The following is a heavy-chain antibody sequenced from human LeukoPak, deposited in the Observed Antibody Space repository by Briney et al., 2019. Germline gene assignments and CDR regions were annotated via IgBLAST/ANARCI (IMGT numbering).Heavy chain of an antibody. Sequence: GGSLRLSCAASGFPFSTYSMHWVRQAPGKGLEYVSAINSNGGSTYYANSVKGRFTISRDNSKNTLYLQMGSLRAEDMAVYHCARETGGSLWYFDLWGRGTLVTVST. CDR1: GFPFSTYS. V-gene: IGHV3-64*01. J-gene: IGHJ2*01. CDR2: INSNGGST. D-gene: IGHD1-26*01. CDR3: ARETGGSLWYFDL.